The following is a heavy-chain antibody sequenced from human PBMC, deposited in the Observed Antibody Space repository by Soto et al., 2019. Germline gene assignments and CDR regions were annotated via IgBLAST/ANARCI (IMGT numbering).Heavy chain of an antibody. CDR3: ARSGWEIFGVVTMWGVWDY. J-gene: IGHJ4*02. D-gene: IGHD3-3*01. V-gene: IGHV1-3*01. CDR1: GYTFTSYA. CDR2: INAGNGNT. Sequence: GASVKVSCKASGYTFTSYAMHWVRQAPGQRLEWMGWINAGNGNTKYSQKFQGRVTITRDTSASTAYMELSSLRSEDTAVYYCARSGWEIFGVVTMWGVWDYWGQGTLVTVSS.